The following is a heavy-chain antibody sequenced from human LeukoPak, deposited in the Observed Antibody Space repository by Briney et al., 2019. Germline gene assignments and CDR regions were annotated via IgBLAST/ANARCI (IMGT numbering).Heavy chain of an antibody. Sequence: PGGSLRLSCAASGFTLTNAWMSWVRQAPGKGLEWGGRIKRKSDGGTTDYAAPVKGRFTTSTDDSKNTLYLQMNSLKTEDTAVYYCITDARGVTHAFDYWGQGTLVTVSS. CDR1: GFTLTNAW. V-gene: IGHV3-15*01. CDR3: ITDARGVTHAFDY. D-gene: IGHD3-3*01. CDR2: IKRKSDGGTT. J-gene: IGHJ4*02.